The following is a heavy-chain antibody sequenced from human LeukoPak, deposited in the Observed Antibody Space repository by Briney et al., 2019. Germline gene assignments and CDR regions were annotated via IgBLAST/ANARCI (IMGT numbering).Heavy chain of an antibody. CDR3: ARAIMKAYYFDY. J-gene: IGHJ4*02. CDR1: GFMFSSNW. Sequence: GGSLRLSCAASGFMFSSNWMSWVRLAPGKGLEWVANIKEDGTETYYVDSVKGRFTISRDNAKNSLYLQMNSLRVEDTAVYYCARAIMKAYYFDYWGQGTLVTVSS. V-gene: IGHV3-7*03. CDR2: IKEDGTET. D-gene: IGHD3-16*01.